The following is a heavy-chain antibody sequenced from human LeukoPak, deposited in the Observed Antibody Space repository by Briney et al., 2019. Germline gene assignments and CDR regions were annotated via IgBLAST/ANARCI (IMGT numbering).Heavy chain of an antibody. CDR1: GFTFSSYA. CDR3: AKTTYHASDVSYSWFDH. D-gene: IGHD2/OR15-2a*01. V-gene: IGHV3-23*01. Sequence: GGSLRLSCAASGFTFSSYAMSWVRQAPGKGLEWVSAISSIGGSTYYADSVKGRFTISRDNSKNTLYLQMNSLSAEDTAVYYCAKTTYHASDVSYSWFDHWGQGTLVTVSS. CDR2: ISSIGGST. J-gene: IGHJ5*02.